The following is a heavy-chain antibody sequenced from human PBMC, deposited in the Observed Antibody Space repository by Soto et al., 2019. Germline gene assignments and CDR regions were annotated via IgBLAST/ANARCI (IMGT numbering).Heavy chain of an antibody. V-gene: IGHV4-34*01. J-gene: IGHJ6*02. Sequence: SETLSLTCGVYGGSFSAYSWTWLRQSPGKGLEWIGEITHGGSTDYNPALKSRLVMSVDTSKNQFSLRVTSVTAADAAVYFCARARLDSWSHIYYGLDVWGQGTTVTVSS. CDR2: ITHGGST. D-gene: IGHD3-3*01. CDR3: ARARLDSWSHIYYGLDV. CDR1: GGSFSAYS.